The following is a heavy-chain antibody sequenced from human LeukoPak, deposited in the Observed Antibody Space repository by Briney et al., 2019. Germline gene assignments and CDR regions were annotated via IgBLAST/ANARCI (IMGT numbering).Heavy chain of an antibody. CDR2: FDPEDGET. J-gene: IGHJ5*02. D-gene: IGHD3-9*01. Sequence: ASVKVSCKVSGYTLTELSMHWVRQAPGKGLEWMGGFDPEDGETIYAQKFQGRVTMTEDTSTDTAYMELSSLRSEDTAVYYCATFYDILTGYSLTDNWFDPWGQGTLVTVSS. V-gene: IGHV1-24*01. CDR3: ATFYDILTGYSLTDNWFDP. CDR1: GYTLTELS.